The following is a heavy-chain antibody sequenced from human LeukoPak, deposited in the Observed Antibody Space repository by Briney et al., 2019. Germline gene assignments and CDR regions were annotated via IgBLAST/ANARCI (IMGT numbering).Heavy chain of an antibody. CDR2: IYPGDSDT. CDR1: GYSFTTYW. Sequence: HGESLKISCKGSGYSFTTYWIGWVRQMPGKGLEWMGIIYPGDSDTRYSPSFHGQVTISADNSISTAYLQWSSLKASDTAMYYCARQRFSTFDYWGQGTLVTVSS. V-gene: IGHV5-51*01. J-gene: IGHJ4*02. CDR3: ARQRFSTFDY.